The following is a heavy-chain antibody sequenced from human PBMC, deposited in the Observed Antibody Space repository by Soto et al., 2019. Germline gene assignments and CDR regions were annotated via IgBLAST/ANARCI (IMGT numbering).Heavy chain of an antibody. V-gene: IGHV3-74*01. CDR2: IHSDGSTT. Sequence: EVQLVESGGGLVQPGGSLRLSCEASGFTLSWYWMHWVRQVPGNGLGWVARIHSDGSTTTYADSVKGRFTISKDTAKNTLYLPMGSLRAEHTAVYYCARVAGVCSGSRCERYGMDVWGQGTTVTVSS. D-gene: IGHD2-8*02. CDR1: GFTLSWYW. CDR3: ARVAGVCSGSRCERYGMDV. J-gene: IGHJ6*02.